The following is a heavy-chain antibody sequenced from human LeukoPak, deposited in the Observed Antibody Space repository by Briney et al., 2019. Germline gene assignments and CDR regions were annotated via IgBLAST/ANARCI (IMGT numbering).Heavy chain of an antibody. CDR2: ISAYNGNT. J-gene: IGHJ4*02. V-gene: IGHV1-18*01. D-gene: IGHD6-13*01. CDR1: GYTFTSYG. CDR3: ARSSPKDDY. Sequence: ASVKVSCKASGYTFTSYGISWVRQAPGQGLEWMGWISAYNGNTNYAQKLQGRVTITADESTSTAYMELSSLRSEDTAVYYCARSSPKDDYWGQGTLVTVSS.